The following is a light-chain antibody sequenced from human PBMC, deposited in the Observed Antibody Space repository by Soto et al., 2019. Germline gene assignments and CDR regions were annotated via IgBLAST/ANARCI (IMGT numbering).Light chain of an antibody. J-gene: IGKJ1*01. V-gene: IGKV1-5*03. CDR2: QAS. CDR1: QSISDW. CDR3: QQYDTLTWT. Sequence: DIQMTQSPSTLSASVGDRVTITCRASQSISDWLAWYQQKPGEXPNXXIYQASTLERGVPSRFSGSGSGTECTLTLTSLQPDDGATYDGQQYDTLTWTFGQGTKVDIK.